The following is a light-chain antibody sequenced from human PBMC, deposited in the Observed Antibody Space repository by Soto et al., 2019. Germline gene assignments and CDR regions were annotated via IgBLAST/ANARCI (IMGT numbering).Light chain of an antibody. Sequence: QSVLTQPPSVSGAPGQRVTISCTGSSSNIGAGYDVHWYQQLPGTAPKLLIYGNSNRPSGVPDRFSGSKSGTSASLAITGLQAEDEADNYCPSYDSSLSWVFGGGTKLTVL. CDR2: GNS. J-gene: IGLJ3*02. CDR1: SSNIGAGYD. V-gene: IGLV1-40*01. CDR3: PSYDSSLSWV.